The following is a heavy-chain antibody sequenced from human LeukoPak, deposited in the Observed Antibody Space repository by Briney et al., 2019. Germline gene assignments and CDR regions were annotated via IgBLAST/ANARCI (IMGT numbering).Heavy chain of an antibody. J-gene: IGHJ6*03. Sequence: GSLRLSCAASGFTVSSNYMSWVRQAPGKGLEWVSVIYSGGSTYYADSVKGRFTISRDNSKNTLYLQMNSLRAEDTAVYHCARDKNVAARSFYYYYYMDVWGKGTTVTVSS. V-gene: IGHV3-66*02. CDR1: GFTVSSNY. D-gene: IGHD6-6*01. CDR3: ARDKNVAARSFYYYYYMDV. CDR2: IYSGGST.